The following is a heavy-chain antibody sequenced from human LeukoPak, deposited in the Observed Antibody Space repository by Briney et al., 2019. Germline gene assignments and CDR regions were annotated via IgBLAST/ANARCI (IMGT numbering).Heavy chain of an antibody. CDR1: GFTFDNYA. D-gene: IGHD6-19*01. Sequence: QPGGSLRLSCAASGFTFDNYAMNWVRQVPGKGLEWISLMSSNSGTIGYADSVKGRFTISRDNANNFLYLQMNSLRAEDTALYYCARAYKDRSLAGKKEFFQHWGQGTLVTVSS. V-gene: IGHV3-9*01. J-gene: IGHJ1*01. CDR3: ARAYKDRSLAGKKEFFQH. CDR2: MSSNSGTI.